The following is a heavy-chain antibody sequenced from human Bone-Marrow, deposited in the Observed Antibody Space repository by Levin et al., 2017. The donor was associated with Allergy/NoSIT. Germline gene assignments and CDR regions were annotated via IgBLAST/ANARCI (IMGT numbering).Heavy chain of an antibody. J-gene: IGHJ4*02. CDR3: ARDEDSSGNSLDY. CDR2: INADGSNT. D-gene: IGHD6-19*01. V-gene: IGHV3-74*01. CDR1: GFTFSTYW. Sequence: GESLKISCAASGFTFSTYWMHWVRQAPGKGLVWVSRINADGSNTLYADSVKGRFTISRDNAKNTLYLQMNSLRAEDTAMYYCARDEDSSGNSLDYWGQGSLVTVSS.